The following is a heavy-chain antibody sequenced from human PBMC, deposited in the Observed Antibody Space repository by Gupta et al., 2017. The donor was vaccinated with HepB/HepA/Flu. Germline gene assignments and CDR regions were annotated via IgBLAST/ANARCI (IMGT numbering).Heavy chain of an antibody. CDR3: ARDLTGDAFDI. Sequence: QVQLVQSGAEVKKPGSSVKVSCKASGDTFSSYTINWVRQAPGQGLEWMGGIIPTFERTNYAQKFQGRLTITADESTTTAYMELSSLRSEDTALYYCARDLTGDAFDIWGQGTMVTVS. CDR1: GDTFSSYT. J-gene: IGHJ3*02. V-gene: IGHV1-69*01. D-gene: IGHD1-20*01. CDR2: IIPTFERT.